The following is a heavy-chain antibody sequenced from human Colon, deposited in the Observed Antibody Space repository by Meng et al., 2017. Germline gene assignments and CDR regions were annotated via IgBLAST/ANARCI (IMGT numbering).Heavy chain of an antibody. D-gene: IGHD3-10*01. Sequence: SSVKVSCKASVGTFSRYAISWVRQAPGQGLAWMGGIIPIFGTANYAQKFQGRVTITTDESTSTAYMELSSLRSEDTAVYYCARRVNYYGSGSYYKSWYFALWGRGTLVTVSS. CDR1: VGTFSRYA. CDR3: ARRVNYYGSGSYYKSWYFAL. J-gene: IGHJ2*01. V-gene: IGHV1-69*05. CDR2: IIPIFGTA.